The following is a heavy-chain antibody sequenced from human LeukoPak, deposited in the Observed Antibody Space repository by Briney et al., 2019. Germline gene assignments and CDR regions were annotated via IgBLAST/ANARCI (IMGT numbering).Heavy chain of an antibody. CDR1: GFTFGNYA. Sequence: GGSLRLSCAASGFTFGNYAMNWVRQAPGRGLECVSAISGTGGSTYYADSVKGRFTISRDNSKNTLYLQMNSLRAEDTAVYSCATRPTVGGTTPTFDHWGQGTPVTVSS. D-gene: IGHD1-26*01. J-gene: IGHJ4*02. V-gene: IGHV3-23*01. CDR2: ISGTGGST. CDR3: ATRPTVGGTTPTFDH.